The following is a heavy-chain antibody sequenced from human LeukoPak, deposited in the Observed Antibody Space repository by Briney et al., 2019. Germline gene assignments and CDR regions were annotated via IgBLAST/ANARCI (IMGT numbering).Heavy chain of an antibody. CDR1: GLTFSSHW. CDR2: ITNDGSST. V-gene: IGHV3-74*01. D-gene: IGHD4-11*01. J-gene: IGHJ4*02. CDR3: ARRNSNYGYFDY. Sequence: GGSLRLSCAASGLTFSSHWMHWVRHARGKGLVWVSRITNDGSSTTYADSVKGRFTISRDNAKNMLYLQVNSLRAEDTAVYSCARRNSNYGYFDYWGQGTLVTVSS.